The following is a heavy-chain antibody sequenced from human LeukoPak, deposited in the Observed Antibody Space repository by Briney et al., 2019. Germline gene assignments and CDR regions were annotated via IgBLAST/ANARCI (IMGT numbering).Heavy chain of an antibody. D-gene: IGHD6-19*01. CDR2: INSDGSST. V-gene: IGHV3-74*01. CDR3: ARASSGWSPFDY. J-gene: IGHJ4*02. Sequence: GGSLRLSCAASGFTFSSYWMHWVRQAPGKGLVWVSRINSDGSSTSYADAVKGRFTISRDNAKNTLYLQMNSLRAEDTAVYYCARASSGWSPFDYWGQGTPVTVSS. CDR1: GFTFSSYW.